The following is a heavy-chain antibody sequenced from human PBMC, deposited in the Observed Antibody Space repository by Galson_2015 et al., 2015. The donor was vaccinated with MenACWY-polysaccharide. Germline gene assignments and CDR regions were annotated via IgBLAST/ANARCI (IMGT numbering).Heavy chain of an antibody. Sequence: SVKVSCKASGYTFTSYDINWVRQATGQGLEWMGWMNPNSGDTGYAQKFQGRVTMTRNTSISTAYMELSSLRSAATAVYYCARTVRDARNDYFYMDVWGKGTTVTVSS. CDR2: MNPNSGDT. J-gene: IGHJ6*03. D-gene: IGHD1-1*01. V-gene: IGHV1-8*01. CDR3: ARTVRDARNDYFYMDV. CDR1: GYTFTSYD.